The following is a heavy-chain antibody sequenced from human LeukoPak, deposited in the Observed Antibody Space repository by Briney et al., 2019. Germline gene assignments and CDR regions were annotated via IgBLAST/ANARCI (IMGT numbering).Heavy chain of an antibody. CDR2: IDSSSTTK. V-gene: IGHV3-48*01. D-gene: IGHD2-2*02. CDR3: AKGTSNSCYTSIDY. J-gene: IGHJ4*02. Sequence: GGSLRLPCAASGFTFSGYSISWVRQAPGKGLEWVSYIDSSSTTKYYADSVKGRFTISRDNSKNSLFLQMNSLRAEDTATYYCAKGTSNSCYTSIDYWGQGALVTVSS. CDR1: GFTFSGYS.